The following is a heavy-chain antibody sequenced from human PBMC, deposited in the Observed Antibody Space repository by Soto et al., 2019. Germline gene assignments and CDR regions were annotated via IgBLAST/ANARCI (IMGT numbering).Heavy chain of an antibody. J-gene: IGHJ6*02. Sequence: EVQLVESGGGLVQPGRSLRLSCAASGFTFDDYAMHWVRQAPGKGLEWVSGISWNSGSIGYADSVKGRFTISRDNAKNSLYLQMNSRRAEDTALYYCAKDTGMVRGVMGKDYYYYGMDVWGQGTTVTVSS. CDR2: ISWNSGSI. CDR1: GFTFDDYA. D-gene: IGHD3-10*01. CDR3: AKDTGMVRGVMGKDYYYYGMDV. V-gene: IGHV3-9*01.